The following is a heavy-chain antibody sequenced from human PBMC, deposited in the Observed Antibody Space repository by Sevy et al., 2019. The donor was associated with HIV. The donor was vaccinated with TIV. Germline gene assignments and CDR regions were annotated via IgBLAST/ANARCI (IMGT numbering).Heavy chain of an antibody. V-gene: IGHV3-23*01. Sequence: GGSLRLSCAASGFTLNDYGMSWVRQAPGKGLEWVSVISAGDGIRYYADSVKGRFAMSRDHSKNTVYLQMNGLTAEDTAIYYCTKGIAHYGVSHSFEQWGQGTLVTVSS. D-gene: IGHD4-17*01. J-gene: IGHJ4*02. CDR3: TKGIAHYGVSHSFEQ. CDR1: GFTLNDYG. CDR2: ISAGDGIR.